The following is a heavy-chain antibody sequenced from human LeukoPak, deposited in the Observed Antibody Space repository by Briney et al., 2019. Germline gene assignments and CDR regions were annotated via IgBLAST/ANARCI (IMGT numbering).Heavy chain of an antibody. J-gene: IGHJ4*02. Sequence: GASVTVSCKASGYTFTSYGISWVRQAPGQGLERMGWISAYNGNTNCAQKLQGRVTMTTDTSTSTAYMELRSLRSDDTAVYYCAGGLSVDLDYWGQGTLVTVSS. CDR3: AGGLSVDLDY. D-gene: IGHD2/OR15-2a*01. CDR2: ISAYNGNT. CDR1: GYTFTSYG. V-gene: IGHV1-18*04.